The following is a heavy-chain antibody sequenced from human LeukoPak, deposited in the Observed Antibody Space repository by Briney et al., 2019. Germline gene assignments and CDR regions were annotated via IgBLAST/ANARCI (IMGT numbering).Heavy chain of an antibody. D-gene: IGHD3-22*01. CDR2: IIPIFGTA. J-gene: IGHJ4*02. CDR1: GGTFSSYA. Sequence: SVKVSCKASGGTFSSYAISWVRQAPGQGLEWMGRIIPIFGTANYAQKFQGRVTITTDGSTSTAYMELSSLRSEDTAVYYCARDERGGGVDSSGYSNYWGQGTLVTVSS. V-gene: IGHV1-69*05. CDR3: ARDERGGGVDSSGYSNY.